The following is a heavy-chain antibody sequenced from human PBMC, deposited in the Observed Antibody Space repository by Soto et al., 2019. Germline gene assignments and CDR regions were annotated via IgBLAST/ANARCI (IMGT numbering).Heavy chain of an antibody. J-gene: IGHJ6*02. CDR2: INPSGGST. Sequence: GASVKVSCNASGYTFTSYYMHWGRQAPGQGLEWMGIINPSGGSTSYAQKFQGRVTMTRDTSTSTVYMELSSLRSEDTAVYYCARDHHKHSSSSYYYYGMDVWGQGTTVTVSS. CDR3: ARDHHKHSSSSYYYYGMDV. CDR1: GYTFTSYY. V-gene: IGHV1-46*01. D-gene: IGHD6-6*01.